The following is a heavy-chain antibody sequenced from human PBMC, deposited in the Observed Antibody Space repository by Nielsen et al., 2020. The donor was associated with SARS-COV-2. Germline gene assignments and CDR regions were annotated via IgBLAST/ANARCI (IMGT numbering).Heavy chain of an antibody. Sequence: GSLRLSCAVSGGSISSSNWWSWVRQPPGKGLEWIGEIYHSGSTNYNPSLKSRVTISVDKSKNQFSLKLSSVTAADTAVYYCARFQRGPLLLGHYYYGMDVWGQGTTVTVSS. CDR3: ARFQRGPLLLGHYYYGMDV. CDR2: IYHSGST. D-gene: IGHD2-2*01. J-gene: IGHJ6*02. CDR1: GGSISSSNW. V-gene: IGHV4-4*02.